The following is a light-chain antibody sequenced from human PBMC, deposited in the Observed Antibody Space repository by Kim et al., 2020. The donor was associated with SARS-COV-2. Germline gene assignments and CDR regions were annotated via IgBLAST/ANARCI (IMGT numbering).Light chain of an antibody. Sequence: DIQMTQSPSSLSASVGDRVTITCRASQIISTYLNWYQQKPGKAPDLLIYSASSLQSGVTSRFSGRGSGTDFTLTISSLQFDDSATYYCQQSYSTPHSFGQGTKLEIK. V-gene: IGKV1-39*01. CDR1: QIISTY. CDR3: QQSYSTPHS. CDR2: SAS. J-gene: IGKJ2*03.